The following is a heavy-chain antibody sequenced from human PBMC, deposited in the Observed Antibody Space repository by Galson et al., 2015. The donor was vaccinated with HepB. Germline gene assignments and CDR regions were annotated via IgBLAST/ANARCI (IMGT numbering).Heavy chain of an antibody. CDR2: ISTYFGYT. Sequence: SVKVSCKASGYTFTSYGISWVRQAPGQGLEYMGWISTYFGYTDYVQKLQGRVTMTTDTSTNTAYMELTSLRSDDTAVYDCARESWAIVGTARRYFDCWVQGTLVTVSS. V-gene: IGHV1-18*04. D-gene: IGHD1-26*01. CDR3: ARESWAIVGTARRYFDC. J-gene: IGHJ4*02. CDR1: GYTFTSYG.